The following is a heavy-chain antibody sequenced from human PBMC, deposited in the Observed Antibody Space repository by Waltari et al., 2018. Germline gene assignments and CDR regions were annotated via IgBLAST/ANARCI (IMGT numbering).Heavy chain of an antibody. Sequence: QVQLVQSGAEVKKPGASVKVSCKASGYTFTSYYMHWVRQAPGQGVAWKGKVNPGGGSTSYAQKFRGRVPMTRDPSTSTVYRELSSLRSEDTAVYYCARGYSSSWYGGFDPWGQGTLVTVSS. CDR3: ARGYSSSWYGGFDP. D-gene: IGHD6-13*01. V-gene: IGHV1-46*03. CDR2: VNPGGGST. CDR1: GYTFTSYY. J-gene: IGHJ5*02.